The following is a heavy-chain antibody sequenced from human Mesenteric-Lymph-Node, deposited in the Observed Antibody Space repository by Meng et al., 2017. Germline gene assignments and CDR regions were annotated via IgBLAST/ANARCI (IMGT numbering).Heavy chain of an antibody. D-gene: IGHD1-26*01. Sequence: QVQLQEAGPGLVKPSQTLSLTCTVSGGSVSSGGYYWTWIRQHPGKGLEWFGHIYYSGSTFYNPSLKRRVIISIDTSKNQFSLNLRSVTAADTAVYYCARGVVGATSGDYWGQGTLVTVSS. J-gene: IGHJ4*02. CDR2: IYYSGST. CDR3: ARGVVGATSGDY. V-gene: IGHV4-31*03. CDR1: GGSVSSGGYY.